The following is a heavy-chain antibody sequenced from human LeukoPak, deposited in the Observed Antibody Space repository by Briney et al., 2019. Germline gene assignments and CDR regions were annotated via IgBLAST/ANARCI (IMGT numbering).Heavy chain of an antibody. V-gene: IGHV1-2*02. CDR2: LNPQTGDT. CDR3: AASSFSSSWYYFDY. Sequence: ASVKVSCKASGYAFSAYYMHWVRQAPGQGLEWMGWLNPQTGDTHFAQKFQGRVTMTRDTSISTAYMELSRLRSDDTAVYYCAASSFSSSWYYFDYWGQGTLVTVSS. D-gene: IGHD6-13*01. J-gene: IGHJ4*02. CDR1: GYAFSAYY.